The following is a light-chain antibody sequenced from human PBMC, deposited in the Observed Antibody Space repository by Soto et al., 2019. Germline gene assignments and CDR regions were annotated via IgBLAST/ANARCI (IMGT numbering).Light chain of an antibody. CDR1: QSVSSY. Sequence: EIVLTQSPDILSLSPGERATLSCRASQSVSSYLAWYQQKPGQAPRLLIYDASNRATGIPARFSGSGSGTDFTLTISSLEPEAFAVYYCQQRSNWPSLTFGGGTKVAIK. V-gene: IGKV3-11*01. CDR3: QQRSNWPSLT. J-gene: IGKJ4*01. CDR2: DAS.